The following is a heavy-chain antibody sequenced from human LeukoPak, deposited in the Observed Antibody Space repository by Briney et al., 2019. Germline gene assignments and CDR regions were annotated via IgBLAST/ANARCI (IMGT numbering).Heavy chain of an antibody. CDR1: GFPFTNAW. CDR2: ISSSGSTI. J-gene: IGHJ6*03. V-gene: IGHV3-11*04. CDR3: ARAKTSMVRGEDYYYYYMDV. D-gene: IGHD3-10*01. Sequence: VGSLRLSCVVSGFPFTNAWKSWVRQAPGKGLEWISYISSSGSTIFCAVSVKGRFTISRDNAKNSLYLQKNSLRAEDTAVYYCARAKTSMVRGEDYYYYYMDVWGKGTTVTVSS.